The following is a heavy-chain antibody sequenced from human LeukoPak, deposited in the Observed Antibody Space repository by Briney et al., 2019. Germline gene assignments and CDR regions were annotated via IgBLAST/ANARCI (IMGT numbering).Heavy chain of an antibody. CDR2: ISWNSGSI. CDR1: GFTFDDYA. Sequence: GRSLRLSCAASGFTFDDYAMLWVRQAPGKGLEWVSGISWNSGSIGYADSVKGRFTISRDNAKNSLYLQMNSLRAEDTALYYCAKDNKWELVGYFDYWGQGTLVTVSS. CDR3: AKDNKWELVGYFDY. D-gene: IGHD1-26*01. V-gene: IGHV3-9*01. J-gene: IGHJ4*02.